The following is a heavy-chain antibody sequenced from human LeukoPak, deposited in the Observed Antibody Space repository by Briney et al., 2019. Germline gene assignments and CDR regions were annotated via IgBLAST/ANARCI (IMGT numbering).Heavy chain of an antibody. Sequence: SETLSLTCTVSGGSISSSSYYWGWIRQPPGKGLEWIGSIYYSGSTYYNPSLKSRVTISVDTSKNQFSLKLSSVTAADTAVYYCARHRIVVVPAAIVDYWGQGTLVTVSS. J-gene: IGHJ4*02. V-gene: IGHV4-39*01. CDR1: GGSISSSSYY. CDR3: ARHRIVVVPAAIVDY. D-gene: IGHD2-2*02. CDR2: IYYSGST.